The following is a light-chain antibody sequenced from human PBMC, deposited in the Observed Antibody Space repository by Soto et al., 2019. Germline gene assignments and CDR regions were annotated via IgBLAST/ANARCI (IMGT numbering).Light chain of an antibody. V-gene: IGKV3-20*01. CDR1: QSVGVN. CDR3: QQYGSSLYT. J-gene: IGKJ2*01. Sequence: EIVMTQSPATLSVSPGERATLSCRASQSVGVNLAWYQQKPGQAPRLLIYGASSRATGIPDRFSGSGSGTDFTLTISRLEPEDFAVYYCQQYGSSLYTFGQGTKLEIK. CDR2: GAS.